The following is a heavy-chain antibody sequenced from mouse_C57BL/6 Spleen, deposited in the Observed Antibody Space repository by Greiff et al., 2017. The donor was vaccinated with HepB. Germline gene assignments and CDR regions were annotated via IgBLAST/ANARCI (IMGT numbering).Heavy chain of an antibody. CDR3: ARLNDYDDAHYCDY. Sequence: VQLQQSGAELVRPGSSVKLSCKASGYTFTSYWMHWVKQRPIQGLEWIGNIDPSDSETHYNQKFKDKATLTVDKSSRTAYMQLSSLTSEDSAVYYCARLNDYDDAHYCDYWGQGTTLTVSS. CDR2: IDPSDSET. J-gene: IGHJ2*01. D-gene: IGHD2-4*01. CDR1: GYTFTSYW. V-gene: IGHV1-52*01.